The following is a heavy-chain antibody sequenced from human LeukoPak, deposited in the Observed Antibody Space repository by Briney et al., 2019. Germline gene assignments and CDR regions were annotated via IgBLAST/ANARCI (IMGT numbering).Heavy chain of an antibody. Sequence: ASVKVSCKASGYTFTSYGISWVRQAPGQGLEWMGWISAYNGDTNYAQKLRGRVTMTTDTSTSTAYMELRSLRSDDTAVYYCARGTLARIAAAGSYYYYYMDVWGKGTTVTVSS. CDR1: GYTFTSYG. J-gene: IGHJ6*03. V-gene: IGHV1-18*01. CDR3: ARGTLARIAAAGSYYYYYMDV. D-gene: IGHD6-13*01. CDR2: ISAYNGDT.